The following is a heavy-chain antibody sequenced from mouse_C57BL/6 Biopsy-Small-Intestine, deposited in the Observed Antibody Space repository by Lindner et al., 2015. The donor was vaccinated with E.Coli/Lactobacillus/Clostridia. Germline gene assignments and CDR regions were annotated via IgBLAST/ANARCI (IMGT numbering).Heavy chain of an antibody. CDR2: IRSKSNNYAT. V-gene: IGHV10-1*01. J-gene: IGHJ2*01. CDR3: VRHDGYLDY. CDR1: GFSFNTYA. Sequence: VQLQESGGGLVQPKGSLKLSCAASGFSFNTYAMNWVRQAPGKGLEWVARIRSKSNNYATYYADSVKDRFTISRDDSESMLYLQMNNLKTEDTAMYYCVRHDGYLDYWGQGTTLTVSS. D-gene: IGHD2-3*01.